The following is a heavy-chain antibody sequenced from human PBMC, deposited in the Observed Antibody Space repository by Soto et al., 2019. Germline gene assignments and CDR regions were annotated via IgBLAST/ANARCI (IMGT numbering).Heavy chain of an antibody. D-gene: IGHD2-21*02. Sequence: QITLEESGPTLVKPTQTLTLTCTFSGFSLSTTEEGVGWIRQPPGKAPEWLALIYWDDDKRYSPSLKTRLTITKDTSKNQVVLTVTNVDPVDTATYYCAHGSCFGADCYPNPYFDFWGQGILVTVSS. CDR2: IYWDDDK. J-gene: IGHJ4*02. V-gene: IGHV2-5*02. CDR1: GFSLSTTEEG. CDR3: AHGSCFGADCYPNPYFDF.